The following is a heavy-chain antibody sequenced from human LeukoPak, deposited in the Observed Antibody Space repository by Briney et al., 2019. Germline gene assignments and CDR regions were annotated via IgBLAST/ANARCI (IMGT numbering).Heavy chain of an antibody. D-gene: IGHD6-13*01. CDR1: GYTFSTYG. Sequence: GASVKVSCKPSGYTFSTYGISWVRQAPGQGLEWMGWISTYNGNTYYALKLQGRVTMTTDTSTSTASMELRSLRSDDTAVYYCAREKTRLAAGDAFDIWGQGTMVTVSS. V-gene: IGHV1-18*01. J-gene: IGHJ3*02. CDR2: ISTYNGNT. CDR3: AREKTRLAAGDAFDI.